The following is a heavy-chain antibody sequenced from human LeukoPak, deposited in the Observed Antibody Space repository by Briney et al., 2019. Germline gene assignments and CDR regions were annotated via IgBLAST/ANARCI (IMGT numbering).Heavy chain of an antibody. CDR2: IHPGDSDT. CDR3: ARRSGSYFAY. D-gene: IGHD1-26*01. V-gene: IGHV5-51*01. CDR1: GYSFPNFW. Sequence: GEALKISCKGSGYSFPNFWIGWARQMPGKGLEWMGIIHPGDSDTRYSPSFQGQVTISADKSISTAYLQWNSLKASDTAMYYCARRSGSYFAYSSQGTLVTVSS. J-gene: IGHJ4*02.